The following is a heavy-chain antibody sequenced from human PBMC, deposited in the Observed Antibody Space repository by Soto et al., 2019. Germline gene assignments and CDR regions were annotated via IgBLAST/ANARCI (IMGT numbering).Heavy chain of an antibody. CDR3: ARGLDSNVDTAMVTWFY. V-gene: IGHV1-69*13. J-gene: IGHJ4*02. Sequence: GASVKVSCKDSGGGFSSYTISWVRQAPGQGLEWMGGIIPIFGTANYAQKFQGRVTITADESTSTAYMELSSLRSEDTAVYYCARGLDSNVDTAMVTWFYWGQGTLVTVSS. CDR1: GGGFSSYT. D-gene: IGHD5-18*01. CDR2: IIPIFGTA.